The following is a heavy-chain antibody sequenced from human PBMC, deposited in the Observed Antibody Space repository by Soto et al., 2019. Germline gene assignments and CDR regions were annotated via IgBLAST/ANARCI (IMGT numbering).Heavy chain of an antibody. D-gene: IGHD2-15*01. CDR2: IIPILGIA. CDR1: GGTFSSYI. CDR3: ARGELYCSGGSCYSYAFDI. Sequence: QVQLVQSGAEVKKPGSSVKVSCKASGGTFSSYIISWVRQAPGQGLEWMGRIIPILGIANYAQKFQGRVTITADKSTSTAYMELSSLRSEDTAVYYCARGELYCSGGSCYSYAFDIWGQGTMVTVSS. V-gene: IGHV1-69*02. J-gene: IGHJ3*02.